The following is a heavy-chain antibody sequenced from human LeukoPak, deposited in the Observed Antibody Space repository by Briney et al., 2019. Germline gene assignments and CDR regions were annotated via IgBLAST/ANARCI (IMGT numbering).Heavy chain of an antibody. CDR3: ARTPETYYYDSSGYSPGDYFDY. V-gene: IGHV1-2*04. J-gene: IGHJ4*02. CDR2: INPNSGGT. Sequence: ASVKVSCKASGYTFTGYYMHWVRQAPGQGLEWMGWINPNSGGTNYAQKFQGWVTMTRDTSISTAYMELSRLRSDDTAVYYCARTPETYYYDSSGYSPGDYFDYWGQGTLVTVSS. CDR1: GYTFTGYY. D-gene: IGHD3-22*01.